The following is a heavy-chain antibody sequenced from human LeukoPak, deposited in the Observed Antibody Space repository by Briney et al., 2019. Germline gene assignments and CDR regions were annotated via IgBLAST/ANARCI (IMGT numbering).Heavy chain of an antibody. Sequence: PGGSLRLSCAASGFTFSNYWMTWVRQAPGKGLECVANIKQDGSEKYYVDSVEGRFTISRDNAKNSLYLQMNSLRAEDTAFYYCARERCSSASCFPDYWGQGTLVTVSS. CDR1: GFTFSNYW. CDR3: ARERCSSASCFPDY. D-gene: IGHD2-2*01. V-gene: IGHV3-7*03. J-gene: IGHJ4*02. CDR2: IKQDGSEK.